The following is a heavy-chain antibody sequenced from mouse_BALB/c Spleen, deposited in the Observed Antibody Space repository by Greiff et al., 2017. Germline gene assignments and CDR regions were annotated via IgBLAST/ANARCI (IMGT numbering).Heavy chain of an antibody. CDR3: TRAITTAHYYAMDY. CDR2: IYPSDSYT. J-gene: IGHJ4*01. V-gene: IGHV1-69*02. CDR1: GYTFTSYW. Sequence: VQLQQPGAELVRPGASVKLSCKASGYTFTSYWINWVKQRPGQGLEWIGNIYPSDSYTNYNQKFKDKATLTVDKSSSTAYMQLSSPTSEDSAVYYCTRAITTAHYYAMDYWGQGTSVTVSS. D-gene: IGHD1-2*01.